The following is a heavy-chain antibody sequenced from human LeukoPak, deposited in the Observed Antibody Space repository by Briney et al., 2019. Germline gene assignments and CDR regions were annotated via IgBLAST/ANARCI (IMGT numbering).Heavy chain of an antibody. CDR2: IYYSGST. CDR1: GGSISSYY. J-gene: IGHJ4*02. D-gene: IGHD2-21*02. V-gene: IGHV4-59*08. Sequence: SETLSLTCTVSGGSISSYYWSWIRQPPGKGLEWIGYIYYSGSTNYNPSLKSRVTISVDTSKNQFSLKLSSVTAADTAVYYCARLRWGGGDCLFDYWGQGTLVTVSS. CDR3: ARLRWGGGDCLFDY.